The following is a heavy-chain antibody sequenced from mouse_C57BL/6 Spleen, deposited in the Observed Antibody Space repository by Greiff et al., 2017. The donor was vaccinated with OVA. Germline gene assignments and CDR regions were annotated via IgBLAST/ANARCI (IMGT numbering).Heavy chain of an antibody. Sequence: VQVVESGPELVKPGASVKISCKASGYSFTSYYIHWVKQRPGQGLEWIGWIYPGSGNTKYNEKFKGKATLTADTSSSTAYMQLSSLTSEDSAVYYCARSYGSSPYYFDYWGQGTTLTVSS. CDR3: ARSYGSSPYYFDY. D-gene: IGHD1-1*01. V-gene: IGHV1-66*01. CDR1: GYSFTSYY. CDR2: IYPGSGNT. J-gene: IGHJ2*01.